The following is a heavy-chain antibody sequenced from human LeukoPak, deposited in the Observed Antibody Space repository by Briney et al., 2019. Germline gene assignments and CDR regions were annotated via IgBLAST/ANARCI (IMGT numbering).Heavy chain of an antibody. CDR1: GFTFSDYY. D-gene: IGHD2-2*01. CDR3: AKDRGQLLLYYYYYGMDV. CDR2: ISSSGSTI. Sequence: GGSLRLSCAASGFTFSDYYMSWICQAPGMGLEWVSYISSSGSTIYYADSVKGRFTISRDNSRTTLYLQMNSLRAEDTAVYYCAKDRGQLLLYYYYYGMDVWGQGATVTVSS. J-gene: IGHJ6*02. V-gene: IGHV3-11*01.